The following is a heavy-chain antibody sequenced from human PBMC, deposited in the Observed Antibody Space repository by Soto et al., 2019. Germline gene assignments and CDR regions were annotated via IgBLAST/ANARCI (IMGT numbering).Heavy chain of an antibody. Sequence: EVQLVESGGGLVQPGGSLRLSCGASGFTFSNFHMNWVRQAPGKGLEWVSYISSSGSTTYYADSVKGRFTISRDKARNSLFLQMSSLRDEDTAVYYCARDAFDYDTTGYHSDYWGQGTLVTVSS. D-gene: IGHD3-22*01. CDR3: ARDAFDYDTTGYHSDY. CDR1: GFTFSNFH. J-gene: IGHJ4*02. CDR2: ISSSGSTT. V-gene: IGHV3-48*03.